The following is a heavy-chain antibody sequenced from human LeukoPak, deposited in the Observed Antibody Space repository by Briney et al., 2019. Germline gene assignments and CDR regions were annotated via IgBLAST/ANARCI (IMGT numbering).Heavy chain of an antibody. V-gene: IGHV4-30-2*01. Sequence: PSQTLSLTCAVSGGSISSGGYSWSWIRQPPGKGLEWIGYIYHSGSTYYNPSLKSRVTISVDRSKNQFSLKLSSVTAADTAVYYCARGGDVDSYPYFDYWGQGTLVTVSS. CDR3: ARGGDVDSYPYFDY. CDR1: GGSISSGGYS. D-gene: IGHD3-16*01. CDR2: IYHSGST. J-gene: IGHJ4*02.